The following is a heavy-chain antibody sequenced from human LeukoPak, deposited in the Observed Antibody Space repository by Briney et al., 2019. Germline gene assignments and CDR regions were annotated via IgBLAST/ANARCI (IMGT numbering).Heavy chain of an antibody. CDR3: ASGDILTGYYPPAPYNWFDP. CDR2: IIPIFGTA. Sequence: SVKVSCKASGYTFTSYGISWVRQAPGQGLEWMGGIIPIFGTANYAQKFQGRVTITADESTSTAYMELSSLRSEDTAVYYCASGDILTGYYPPAPYNWFDPWGQGTLVTVSS. D-gene: IGHD3-9*01. J-gene: IGHJ5*02. V-gene: IGHV1-69*13. CDR1: GYTFTSYG.